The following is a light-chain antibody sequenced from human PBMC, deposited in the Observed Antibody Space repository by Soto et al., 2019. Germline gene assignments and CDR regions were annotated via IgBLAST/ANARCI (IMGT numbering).Light chain of an antibody. V-gene: IGKV3-11*01. CDR3: QQRSNWPPMYT. Sequence: EIVLTQSPATLSLSPGERATLSCRASQSVGSYLAWYQQKPGQAPRLLIYDASNRATGIPARFSGSGSVTDFTLTISSLEPEDFAVYYCQQRSNWPPMYTFGQGTTLEIK. J-gene: IGKJ2*01. CDR2: DAS. CDR1: QSVGSY.